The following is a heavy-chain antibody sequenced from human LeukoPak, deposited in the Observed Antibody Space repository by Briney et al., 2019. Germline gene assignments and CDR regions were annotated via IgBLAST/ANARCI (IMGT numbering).Heavy chain of an antibody. D-gene: IGHD6-19*01. CDR2: INPNSGGT. J-gene: IGHJ4*02. CDR1: GYTFTVYY. Sequence: ASVKVSCKASGYTFTVYYMHWVRQAPGQGLEWMGWINPNSGGTNYAQKFQGRVTMTRDTSISTAYMELSRLRSDDTAVYYCARVLFYSSGNKSNRVDYWGQGTLVTVSS. CDR3: ARVLFYSSGNKSNRVDY. V-gene: IGHV1-2*02.